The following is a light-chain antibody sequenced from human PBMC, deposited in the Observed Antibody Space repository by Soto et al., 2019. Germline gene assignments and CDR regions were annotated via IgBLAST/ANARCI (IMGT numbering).Light chain of an antibody. J-gene: IGLJ1*01. Sequence: QSALTQPDSVSGSPGQSITISCTGTSGDIGSYNRVSWYQQHPGKAAKLIIYEVTDRPSGVSNSFSGTKSGNTASLTNSELQAEDEAEYSCSSYTNISTRACVFVNGTKVTVL. CDR2: EVT. V-gene: IGLV2-14*01. CDR1: SGDIGSYNR. CDR3: SSYTNISTRACV.